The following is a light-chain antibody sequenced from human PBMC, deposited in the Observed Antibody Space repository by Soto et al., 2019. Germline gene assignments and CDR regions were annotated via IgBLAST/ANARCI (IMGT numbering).Light chain of an antibody. CDR3: QQYGSSPWT. J-gene: IGKJ1*01. Sequence: EIVLTQSPATLSLSPGERATISCRASQSVSSYLAWYQQKPGQAPRLLIYDASTRATGIPDRFSGSGSGTDFTLTNSRLEPEDFAVYYCQQYGSSPWTFGQGTKV. V-gene: IGKV3-20*01. CDR2: DAS. CDR1: QSVSSY.